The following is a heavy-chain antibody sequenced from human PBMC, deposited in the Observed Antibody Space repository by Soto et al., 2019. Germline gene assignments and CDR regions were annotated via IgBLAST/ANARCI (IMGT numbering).Heavy chain of an antibody. J-gene: IGHJ6*02. CDR3: ARVPSPFDYYYAMDV. Sequence: SETLSLTCTVSGDSISSGNKYWSWIRQPPGKGLEWIGYIFSSGTTYYNPSLKSRLTMSLDASQNQFSLKLNSLTDADTSVYFCARVPSPFDYYYAMDVWGQGTTVTVSS. V-gene: IGHV4-30-4*01. CDR1: GDSISSGNKY. D-gene: IGHD3-16*01. CDR2: IFSSGTT.